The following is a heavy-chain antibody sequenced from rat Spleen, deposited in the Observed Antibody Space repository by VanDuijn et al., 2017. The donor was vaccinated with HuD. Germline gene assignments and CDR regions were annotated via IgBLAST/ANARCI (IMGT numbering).Heavy chain of an antibody. Sequence: EVHLVESGGGLVQPGRSLKLSCVASGFTFNNYWMTWIRQAPGKGLEWVATISYDGDDTYNLDSVKGRFTISRDDAKNTQYLQMDSLRSEDTAIYYCTRQRGDGSYHGGLDYWGQGVMVTVSS. CDR2: ISYDGDDT. D-gene: IGHD1-12*01. CDR1: GFTFNNYW. J-gene: IGHJ2*01. CDR3: TRQRGDGSYHGGLDY. V-gene: IGHV5-31*01.